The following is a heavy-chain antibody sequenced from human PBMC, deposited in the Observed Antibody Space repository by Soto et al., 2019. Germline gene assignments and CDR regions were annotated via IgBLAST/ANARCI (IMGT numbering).Heavy chain of an antibody. CDR3: ARGATHGSSWYFWFDP. D-gene: IGHD6-13*01. CDR2: IIPLFGTT. V-gene: IGHV1-69*01. CDR1: GGTFSTYP. J-gene: IGHJ5*02. Sequence: QVQLVQSGAEVRMPGSSVKVSCKASGGTFSTYPINWVRQAPGQGVAWMGGIIPLFGTTNYAQKFKGRVSITADDSTNASYMELSSLRVEDAAVYSCARGATHGSSWYFWFDPWGQGTLVTVSS.